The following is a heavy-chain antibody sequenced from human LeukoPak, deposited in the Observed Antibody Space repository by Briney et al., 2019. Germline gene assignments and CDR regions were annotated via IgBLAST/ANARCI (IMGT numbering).Heavy chain of an antibody. V-gene: IGHV3-7*01. CDR1: GFTFSTYW. J-gene: IGHJ4*02. Sequence: PGGSLRLSCAASGFTFSTYWMSWVRRAPGKGLEWLAVIKYDGTEKYYVDSVKGRFTISRDNAKNSLYLQMNSLRAEDTAVYYCARDKVAAAGIFDYWGQGTLVTVSS. CDR2: IKYDGTEK. D-gene: IGHD6-13*01. CDR3: ARDKVAAAGIFDY.